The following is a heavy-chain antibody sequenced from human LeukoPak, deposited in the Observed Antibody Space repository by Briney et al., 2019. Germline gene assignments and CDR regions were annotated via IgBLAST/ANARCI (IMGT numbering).Heavy chain of an antibody. CDR3: AKEERSSSGWPFDY. CDR1: GFTFSSYA. CDR2: ISGSGGST. Sequence: GGSLRLSCAASGFTFSSYAMSWVRQAPGKGLEWVSAISGSGGSTYYADSVKGRFTISRDNSRNTLYLQMNSLRVEDTAIYYCAKEERSSSGWPFDYWGQGILVIVSS. V-gene: IGHV3-23*01. J-gene: IGHJ4*02. D-gene: IGHD6-19*01.